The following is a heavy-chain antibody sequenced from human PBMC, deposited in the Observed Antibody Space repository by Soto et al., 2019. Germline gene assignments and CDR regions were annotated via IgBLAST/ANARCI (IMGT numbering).Heavy chain of an antibody. D-gene: IGHD3-9*01. J-gene: IGHJ6*02. CDR3: ARPRGDYDILTGYYTGNSYGMDV. CDR1: GGSISSSSYY. Sequence: QLQLQESGPGLVKPSETLSLTCTVSGGSISSSSYYWGWIRQPPGKGLEWIGSIYYSGRTYYNPSLKSRVTISVDKSKNPFSLKLSSVTAADTAVYYCARPRGDYDILTGYYTGNSYGMDVWGQGTTVTVSS. V-gene: IGHV4-39*01. CDR2: IYYSGRT.